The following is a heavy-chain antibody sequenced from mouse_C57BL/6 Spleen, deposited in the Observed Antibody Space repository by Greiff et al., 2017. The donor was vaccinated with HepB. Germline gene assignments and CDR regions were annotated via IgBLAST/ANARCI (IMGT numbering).Heavy chain of an antibody. CDR1: GFNIKNTY. CDR3: ARGPYYYGSSHFDY. CDR2: IDPANGNT. Sequence: VHVKQSVAELVRPGASVKLSCTASGFNIKNTYMHWVKQRPEQGLEWIGRIDPANGNTKYAPKFQGKATITADTSSNTAYLQLSSLTSEDTAIYYCARGPYYYGSSHFDYWGQGTTLTVSS. D-gene: IGHD1-1*01. V-gene: IGHV14-3*01. J-gene: IGHJ2*01.